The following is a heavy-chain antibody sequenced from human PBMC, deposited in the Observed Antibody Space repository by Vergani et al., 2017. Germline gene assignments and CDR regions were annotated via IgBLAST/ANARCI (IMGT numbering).Heavy chain of an antibody. CDR3: ARGNYYGSGTYVDP. Sequence: ELQLVESGGGLVQPGGSLRLSCAASGTTVSGNYMTWVRQAPGKGLEWVSHIFSGDETYYADSLKGRVTISRDTSKNTVHLQINNLRVEDTAVYYCARGNYYGSGTYVDPWGQGTLVTVSA. J-gene: IGHJ5*02. CDR2: IFSGDET. V-gene: IGHV3-66*02. D-gene: IGHD3-10*01. CDR1: GTTVSGNY.